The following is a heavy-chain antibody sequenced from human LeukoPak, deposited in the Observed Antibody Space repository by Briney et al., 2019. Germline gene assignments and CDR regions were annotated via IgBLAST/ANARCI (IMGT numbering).Heavy chain of an antibody. CDR3: ARKRWNRFDP. CDR1: GGSISSGSYY. D-gene: IGHD4-23*01. V-gene: IGHV4-61*02. CDR2: IYTSGST. J-gene: IGHJ5*02. Sequence: SETLSLTCTVSGGSISSGSYYWSWIRQPAGKGLEWIGRIYTSGSTNYNPSLKSRVTISVDTSKNQFSLKLSSVTAADTAVYYCARKRWNRFDPWGQGTLVTVSS.